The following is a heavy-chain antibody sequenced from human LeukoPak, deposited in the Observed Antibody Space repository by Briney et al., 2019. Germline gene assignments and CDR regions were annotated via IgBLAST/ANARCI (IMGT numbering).Heavy chain of an antibody. CDR2: INHSGST. CDR1: GGSFSGYY. D-gene: IGHD6-13*01. V-gene: IGHV4-34*01. CDR3: ARGNSSSCWFDP. Sequence: PSETLSLTCAVYGGSFSGYYWSWIRQPPGKGLEWIGEINHSGSTNYNPSLKSRVTISVDTSKNQFSLKLSSVTAADTAVYYCARGNSSSCWFDPWGQGTLVTVSS. J-gene: IGHJ5*02.